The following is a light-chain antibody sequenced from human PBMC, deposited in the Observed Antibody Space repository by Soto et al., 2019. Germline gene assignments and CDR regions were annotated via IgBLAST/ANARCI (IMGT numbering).Light chain of an antibody. CDR3: QQYKIYLYT. Sequence: DIQMTQSPSTLSASVGDRVTITCRASQSISSWLAWHQQKPGKAPKLLIYDASNLESGVPSRFSGSGSGTEFTLTISSLQPDDFATYYCQQYKIYLYTVGQGTKVDIK. J-gene: IGKJ2*01. CDR2: DAS. V-gene: IGKV1-5*01. CDR1: QSISSW.